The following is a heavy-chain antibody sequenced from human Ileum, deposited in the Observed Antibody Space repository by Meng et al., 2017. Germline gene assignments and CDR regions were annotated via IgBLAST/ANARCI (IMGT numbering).Heavy chain of an antibody. D-gene: IGHD3-10*01. J-gene: IGHJ4*02. V-gene: IGHV1-18*01. CDR1: DYTFTGYG. CDR3: ARGTPGRSYSDY. Sequence: QVQPVXSGPEGKKPGASVKVSCKASDYTFTGYGVSWVRQAPGQGREWMAWHGAXXXXTXXAPKFXXRVTXXXDRPTAXXYMELXXXRSXXTAVYYCARGTPGRSYSDYWGQGTLVTVSS. CDR2: HGAXXXXT.